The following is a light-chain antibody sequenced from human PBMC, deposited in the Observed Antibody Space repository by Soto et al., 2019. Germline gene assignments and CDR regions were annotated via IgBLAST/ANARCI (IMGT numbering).Light chain of an antibody. CDR2: WAC. V-gene: IGKV4-1*01. Sequence: DIVMTQSPDTLAVSLGERATINCKSSQSVLYSSDNKNYLAWYQQKPGQPPKLLIYWACTRVSGVPDRFSGSGSGTDFALTISSLQAEDVAVYYCQQYSGSPLMYTFGQGTKLEIK. CDR1: QSVLYSSDNKNY. CDR3: QQYSGSPLMYT. J-gene: IGKJ2*01.